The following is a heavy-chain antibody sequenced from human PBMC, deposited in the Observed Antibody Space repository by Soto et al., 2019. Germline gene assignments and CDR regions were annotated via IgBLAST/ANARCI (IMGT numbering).Heavy chain of an antibody. CDR2: INHSGST. V-gene: IGHV4-34*01. J-gene: IGHJ4*02. Sequence: QVQLQQWGAGLLKPSETLSLTCAVYGGSFSGYYWSWIRQPPGKGLEWIGEINHSGSTNYNPSLKSRGTISVDTSKNQFSLKLSSVTAADTAVYYCARLPTIAAAGAYYFDYWGQGTLVTVSS. CDR3: ARLPTIAAAGAYYFDY. D-gene: IGHD6-13*01. CDR1: GGSFSGYY.